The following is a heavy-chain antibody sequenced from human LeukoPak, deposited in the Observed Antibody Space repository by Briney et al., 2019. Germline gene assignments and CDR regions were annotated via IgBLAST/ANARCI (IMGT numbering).Heavy chain of an antibody. Sequence: ASVTVSCKVSGYTFTDYYMHWVQQAPGKGLEWMGLVDPEDGETIYAEKFQGRVTITADTSTDTAYMELSSLRSEDTAVYYCAIEYYYDSSGYYQYWGQGTLVTVSS. V-gene: IGHV1-69-2*01. CDR3: AIEYYYDSSGYYQY. J-gene: IGHJ4*02. CDR1: GYTFTDYY. CDR2: VDPEDGET. D-gene: IGHD3-22*01.